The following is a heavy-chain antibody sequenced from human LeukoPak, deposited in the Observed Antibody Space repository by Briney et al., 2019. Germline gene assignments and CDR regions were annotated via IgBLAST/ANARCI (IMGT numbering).Heavy chain of an antibody. D-gene: IGHD1-1*01. CDR2: IWYDGSNK. V-gene: IGHV3-30*02. Sequence: GGSLRLSCATSGFTFNRFGMHWVRQAPGKGLEWVAVIWYDGSNKYYADSVKGRFTISKDNSQNTLYLQMNSLRAEDTAVYYCASHRGDYATGYFDYWGQGTLVTVSS. CDR3: ASHRGDYATGYFDY. CDR1: GFTFNRFG. J-gene: IGHJ4*02.